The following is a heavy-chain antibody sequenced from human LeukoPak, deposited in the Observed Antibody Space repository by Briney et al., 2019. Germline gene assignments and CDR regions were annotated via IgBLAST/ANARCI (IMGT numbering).Heavy chain of an antibody. CDR2: IYSGGST. CDR3: ARDLYYYDSSGYRYAFDI. CDR1: GFTVSSNY. J-gene: IGHJ3*02. V-gene: IGHV3-66*01. Sequence: PGGSLRLSCAASGFTVSSNYMSWVRQAPGKGLEWVSVIYSGGSTYYADSVKGRFTISRDNSKNTLYLQMNSLRAEDTAVYYCARDLYYYDSSGYRYAFDIWGQGTMVTVSS. D-gene: IGHD3-22*01.